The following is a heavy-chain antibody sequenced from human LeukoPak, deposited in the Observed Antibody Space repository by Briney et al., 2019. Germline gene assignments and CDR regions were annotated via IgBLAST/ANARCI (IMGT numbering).Heavy chain of an antibody. CDR2: IIPIFGTA. CDR3: AREENDAFDI. CDR1: GGTFSSYA. J-gene: IGHJ3*02. Sequence: SVTVSCKASGGTFSSYAISWVRQAPGQGLEWMGGIIPIFGTANYAQKFQGRVTITTDESTSTAYMELSSLRSEDTAVYHCAREENDAFDIWGQGRMVTVSS. V-gene: IGHV1-69*05.